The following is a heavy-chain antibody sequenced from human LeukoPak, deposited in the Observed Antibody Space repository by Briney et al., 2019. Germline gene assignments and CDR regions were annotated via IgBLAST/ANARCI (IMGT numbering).Heavy chain of an antibody. CDR3: ARAFDY. J-gene: IGHJ4*02. CDR2: ISSSSNTM. V-gene: IGHV3-48*02. CDR1: GFTFSSYS. Sequence: GGSLRLSCAASGFTFSSYSMNWVRQAPGKGLEWVSYISSSSNTMYYADSVKGRFTISRDNAKNSLYPQMNSLRDEDTAVYYCARAFDYWGQGTLVAVSS.